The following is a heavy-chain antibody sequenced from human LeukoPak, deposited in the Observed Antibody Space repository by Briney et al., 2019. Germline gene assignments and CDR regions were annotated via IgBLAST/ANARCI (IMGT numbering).Heavy chain of an antibody. CDR2: IYSGGTT. CDR3: AKDLMVRGYYFDY. Sequence: GGSLRLSCAASGFTVSSNYMSWVRQAPGRRLEWVSIIYSGGTTYYADSVKGRFTISRDNSKNTLYLQMNSLRAEDTAVYYCAKDLMVRGYYFDYWGQGTLVTVSS. D-gene: IGHD3-10*01. J-gene: IGHJ4*02. CDR1: GFTVSSNY. V-gene: IGHV3-53*05.